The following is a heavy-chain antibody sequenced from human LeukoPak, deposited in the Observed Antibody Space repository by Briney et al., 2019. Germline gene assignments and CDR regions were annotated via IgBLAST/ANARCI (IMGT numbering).Heavy chain of an antibody. CDR1: GYAFSSYG. D-gene: IGHD6-19*01. CDR3: AKDPKPVALDGFGS. CDR2: ISTYNGDT. Sequence: GASVKVSCKSSGYAFSSYGFSWVRQAPGQGLEWMGWISTYNGDTHYAQKFQGRVTMTTDTSTSTAYMELRRLRSDDTAVYYCAKDPKPVALDGFGSWGQGTLVTVSS. V-gene: IGHV1-18*01. J-gene: IGHJ4*02.